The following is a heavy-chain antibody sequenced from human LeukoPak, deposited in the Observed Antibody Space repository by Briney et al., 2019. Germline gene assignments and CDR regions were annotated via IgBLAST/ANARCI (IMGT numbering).Heavy chain of an antibody. D-gene: IGHD3-10*01. V-gene: IGHV4-59*01. J-gene: IGHJ4*02. CDR3: ASGIRSWFGELFFDY. CDR2: IYYSGST. Sequence: SETLSLTCTVSGGSISSYYWSWIRQPPGKGLEWIGYIYYSGSTNYNPSHKSRVTISVDTSKNQFSLKLSSVTAADTAVYYCASGIRSWFGELFFDYWGQGTLVTVSS. CDR1: GGSISSYY.